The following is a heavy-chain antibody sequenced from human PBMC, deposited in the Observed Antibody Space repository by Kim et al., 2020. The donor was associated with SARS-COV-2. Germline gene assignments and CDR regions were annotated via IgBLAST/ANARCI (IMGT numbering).Heavy chain of an antibody. CDR2: IYYSGST. V-gene: IGHV4-59*01. CDR1: GGSISSYY. D-gene: IGHD3-22*01. CDR3: ASDYYDSSGYYYGFDY. J-gene: IGHJ4*02. Sequence: SETLSLTCTVSGGSISSYYWSWIRQPPGKGLEWIGYIYYSGSTNYNPSLKSRVTISVDTSKNQFSLKLSSVTAADTAVYYCASDYYDSSGYYYGFDYWGQGTLVTVSA.